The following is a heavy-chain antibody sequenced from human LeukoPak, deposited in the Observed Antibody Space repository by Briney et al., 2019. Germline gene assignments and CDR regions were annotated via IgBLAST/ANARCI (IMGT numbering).Heavy chain of an antibody. CDR1: GGTFSSYA. CDR2: IIPILGIA. Sequence: ASVKVSCKASGGTFSSYAISWVRQAPGQGIEWMGRIIPILGIANYAQKFQGRVTITADKSTSTAYMELSSLRSEDTAVYYCARDRNAAAGTYYYYYYGMDVWGQGTTVTVSS. CDR3: ARDRNAAAGTYYYYYYGMDV. J-gene: IGHJ6*02. D-gene: IGHD6-13*01. V-gene: IGHV1-69*04.